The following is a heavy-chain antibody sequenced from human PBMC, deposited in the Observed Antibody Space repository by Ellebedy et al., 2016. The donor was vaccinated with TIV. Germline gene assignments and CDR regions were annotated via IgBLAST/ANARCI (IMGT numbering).Heavy chain of an antibody. J-gene: IGHJ6*02. CDR3: ARDRIQLHYYYGMDV. CDR1: GFTFSSYA. V-gene: IGHV3-30-3*01. Sequence: GESLKISCAASGFTFSSYAMHWVRQAPGKGLEWVAVISYDGSNTYYADSVKGRFTISRDNSKNTLYLQMNSLRAEDTAVYYCARDRIQLHYYYGMDVWGQGTTVTVSS. D-gene: IGHD5-18*01. CDR2: ISYDGSNT.